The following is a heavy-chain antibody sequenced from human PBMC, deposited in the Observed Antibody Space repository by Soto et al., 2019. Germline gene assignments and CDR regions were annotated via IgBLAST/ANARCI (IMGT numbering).Heavy chain of an antibody. CDR1: GFTFSSCS. CDR2: ISGSGDTK. Sequence: PGGSLRLSCASSGFTFSSCSMNWVRQAPGKGLEWVSFISGSGDTKYYADSVKGRFTISRDNAKNSLYLQMSSLRDEDTAVYYCARGSSVYDSSGYAFDYWGQGSLVTVSS. D-gene: IGHD3-22*01. J-gene: IGHJ4*02. V-gene: IGHV3-48*02. CDR3: ARGSSVYDSSGYAFDY.